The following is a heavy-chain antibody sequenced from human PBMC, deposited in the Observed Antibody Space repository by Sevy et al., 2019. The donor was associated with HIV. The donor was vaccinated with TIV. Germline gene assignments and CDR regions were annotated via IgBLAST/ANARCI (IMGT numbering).Heavy chain of an antibody. V-gene: IGHV4-59*08. CDR1: GGSITSLY. J-gene: IGHJ4*02. D-gene: IGHD1-26*01. Sequence: SETLSLTCTVSGGSITSLYWNWIRQPPGKGLEWIANIYYNGHINYNPSPKSRVTLYLDTSKNQFSLRLSSVTAADTAMYYCAGENAWGRGYSWGQGTLVTVSS. CDR3: AGENAWGRGYS. CDR2: IYYNGHI.